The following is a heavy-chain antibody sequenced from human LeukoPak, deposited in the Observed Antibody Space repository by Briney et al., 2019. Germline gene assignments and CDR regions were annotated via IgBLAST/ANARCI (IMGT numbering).Heavy chain of an antibody. CDR3: ANGDLAYCGGDCYSGAFDI. V-gene: IGHV3-33*06. CDR1: GFTFSSYG. D-gene: IGHD2-21*02. Sequence: PGRSLRLSCAASGFTFSSYGMHWVRQAPGKGLEWVAVIWYDGSNKYYADSVKGRFTISRDNSKNTLYLQMNSLRAEDTAVYYCANGDLAYCGGDCYSGAFDIWGQATMVTVSP. J-gene: IGHJ3*02. CDR2: IWYDGSNK.